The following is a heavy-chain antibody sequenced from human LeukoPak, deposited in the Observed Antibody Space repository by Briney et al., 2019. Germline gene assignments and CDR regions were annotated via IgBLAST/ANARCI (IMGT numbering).Heavy chain of an antibody. D-gene: IGHD2-2*02. CDR3: ARAGGYCSSTSCYTSHMDV. CDR1: GFTFGNYY. J-gene: IGHJ6*03. CDR2: ISNGKT. V-gene: IGHV3-66*02. Sequence: GGSLRLSCAASGFTFGNYYMNWFRQAPGKGLEWVSAISNGKTYYADSVRGRFAISRDDSTNTVYLHMNSLRAEDTAVYYCARAGGYCSSTSCYTSHMDVWGKGTTVTVSS.